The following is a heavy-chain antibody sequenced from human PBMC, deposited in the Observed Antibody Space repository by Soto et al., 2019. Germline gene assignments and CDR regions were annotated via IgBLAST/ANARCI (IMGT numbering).Heavy chain of an antibody. CDR2: ISGSGDNT. J-gene: IGHJ4*02. CDR3: AKEAAAGQ. V-gene: IGHV3-23*01. Sequence: EVQLLESGGGMVQSGGSLRLSCAASGFTFSSYAMSWVRQAPGKGLEWVSGISGSGDNTYYAVSVKGRFTVSRDNSKKTLYLKMNSLRAEDTAVYYCAKEAAAGQWGQGALVTVSS. D-gene: IGHD6-13*01. CDR1: GFTFSSYA.